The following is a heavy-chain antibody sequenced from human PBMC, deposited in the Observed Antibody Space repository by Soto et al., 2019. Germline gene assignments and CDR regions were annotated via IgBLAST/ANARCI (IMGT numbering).Heavy chain of an antibody. D-gene: IGHD3-22*01. V-gene: IGHV3-74*01. Sequence: EVQLVESVGGLVQPGESLTLSCADSGFTFSSYWMHWVRQAPGKGLVWVSRIKSDGSGTYYADSVKGRLTISRDNAKNTLYLQMNSLRVEDTAVYFCARGYGDRYDGNGYLGRHWGQGTLVTVSS. CDR1: GFTFSSYW. CDR2: IKSDGSGT. CDR3: ARGYGDRYDGNGYLGRH. J-gene: IGHJ4*02.